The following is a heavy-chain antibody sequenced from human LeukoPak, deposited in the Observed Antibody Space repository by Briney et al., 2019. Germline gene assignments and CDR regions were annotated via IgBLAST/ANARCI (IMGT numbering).Heavy chain of an antibody. CDR1: GGSFSGYH. Sequence: SETLSLTCAVHGGSFSGYHWNWIRQPPGKGLEWIGEINHSGSTNYNPSLKSRVTISVDTSKNQFSLKLSSVTAADTAVYYCARGGRIQLWLGYYMDVWGKGTTVTVSS. V-gene: IGHV4-34*01. D-gene: IGHD5-18*01. J-gene: IGHJ6*03. CDR2: INHSGST. CDR3: ARGGRIQLWLGYYMDV.